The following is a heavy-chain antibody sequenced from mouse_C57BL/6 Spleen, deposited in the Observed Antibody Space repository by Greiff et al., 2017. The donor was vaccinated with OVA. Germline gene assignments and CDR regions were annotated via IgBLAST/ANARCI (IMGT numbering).Heavy chain of an antibody. CDR3: ARFNWGQAFDY. J-gene: IGHJ2*01. D-gene: IGHD4-1*02. CDR1: GFTFTDYY. CDR2: IRNKANGYTT. Sequence: DVHLVESGGGLVQPGGSLSLSCAASGFTFTDYYMSWVRQPPGKALEWLGFIRNKANGYTTEYSASVKGRFTISRDNSQSILYLQMNALRAEDSATYYCARFNWGQAFDYWGQGTTLTVSS. V-gene: IGHV7-3*01.